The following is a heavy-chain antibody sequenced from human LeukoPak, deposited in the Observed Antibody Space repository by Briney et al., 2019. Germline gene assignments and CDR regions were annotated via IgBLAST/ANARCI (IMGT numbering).Heavy chain of an antibody. J-gene: IGHJ5*02. V-gene: IGHV4-59*01. CDR1: GGSISNYY. Sequence: SETLSLTCTVSGGSISNYYWSWIRQPPGKGLEWIGNIYYTGSANYNPSLMSRVTISLDMSYNHFSLKLSSVTAADTAVYYCARGEWWFDPWGQGTLVTVSS. CDR2: IYYTGSA. CDR3: ARGEWWFDP. D-gene: IGHD2-8*01.